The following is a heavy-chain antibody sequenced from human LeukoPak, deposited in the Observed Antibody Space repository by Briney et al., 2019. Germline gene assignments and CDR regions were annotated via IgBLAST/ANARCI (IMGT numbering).Heavy chain of an antibody. CDR3: ASSDHFDY. CDR1: GFIFSSYS. CDR2: ISSSSSYI. V-gene: IGHV3-21*01. Sequence: GGSLRLSCAASGFIFSSYSMNWVRQAPGKGLEWVSSISSSSSYIYYADAVEGRFTISGDNDKNSLYLQMNSLRAEDTAVYYCASSDHFDYWGQGTMVTVSS. J-gene: IGHJ4*02.